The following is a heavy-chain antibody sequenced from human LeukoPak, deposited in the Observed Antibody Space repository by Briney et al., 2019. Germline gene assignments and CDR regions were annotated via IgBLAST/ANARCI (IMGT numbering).Heavy chain of an antibody. Sequence: GRSLRLSCAASGFTFSSYGMHWVRQAPGQGLEWVAVIWYDGSNKYYADYVKGRFTISRDNSKNTLYLQMNSLRAEDTAVYYCARDRRQYCSSTSCYMSYWGQGTLVTVSS. CDR2: IWYDGSNK. CDR3: ARDRRQYCSSTSCYMSY. V-gene: IGHV3-33*01. J-gene: IGHJ4*02. CDR1: GFTFSSYG. D-gene: IGHD2-2*02.